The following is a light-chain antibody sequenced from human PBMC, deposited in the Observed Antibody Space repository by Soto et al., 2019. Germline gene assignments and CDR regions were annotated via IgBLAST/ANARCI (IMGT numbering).Light chain of an antibody. CDR2: EVS. Sequence: QSALTQPASVSGSPGQSITISCTGTSSDVGGYNYVSWYQQHPGKAPKLMIYEVSNRPSGVSNRFSGSKSGNTASLTISWLQAEDEADYFCNSYGRTSTRYVFGTGTKVTVL. V-gene: IGLV2-14*01. J-gene: IGLJ1*01. CDR1: SSDVGGYNY. CDR3: NSYGRTSTRYV.